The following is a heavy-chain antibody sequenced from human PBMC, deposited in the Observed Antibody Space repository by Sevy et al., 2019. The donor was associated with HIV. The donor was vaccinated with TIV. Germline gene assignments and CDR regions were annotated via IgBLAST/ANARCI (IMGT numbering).Heavy chain of an antibody. Sequence: GGSLRLSCAASGFTFSSYGMHWVRQAPGKGLEWVAVIWYDGSNKYYADSVKGRFTISRDNSKNTLYLQMNSLRAEDTAVYYCARDKYYGSGSSLYGMDVWGQGTTVTVSS. D-gene: IGHD3-10*01. CDR1: GFTFSSYG. V-gene: IGHV3-33*01. CDR3: ARDKYYGSGSSLYGMDV. J-gene: IGHJ6*02. CDR2: IWYDGSNK.